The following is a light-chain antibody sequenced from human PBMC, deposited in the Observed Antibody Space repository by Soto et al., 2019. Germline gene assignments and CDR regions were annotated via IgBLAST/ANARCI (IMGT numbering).Light chain of an antibody. CDR2: EGS. Sequence: QSALTHPASVSGSPGQSITISCTGTSSDVGSYNLVSWYQQHPGKAPKLMIYEGSKRPSGVSNRFSGSKSGNTASLTISGLQADDEADYYCCPYAGSSTYVFGTGTKLTVL. J-gene: IGLJ1*01. CDR1: SSDVGSYNL. V-gene: IGLV2-23*01. CDR3: CPYAGSSTYV.